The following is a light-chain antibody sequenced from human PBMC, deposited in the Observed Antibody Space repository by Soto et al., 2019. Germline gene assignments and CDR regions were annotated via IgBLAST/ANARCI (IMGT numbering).Light chain of an antibody. V-gene: IGKV3-20*01. CDR2: GAS. CDR1: QSVNSNY. J-gene: IGKJ1*01. Sequence: ETVLTQSPGTLSFSPGERATLSCRASQSVNSNYLAWYQQKPGQAPRLLIYGASSRATGIPDRFSGSGSGTDFILTISRLEPDDFAVYYCQQYGRSPRTFGQGTKVDIK. CDR3: QQYGRSPRT.